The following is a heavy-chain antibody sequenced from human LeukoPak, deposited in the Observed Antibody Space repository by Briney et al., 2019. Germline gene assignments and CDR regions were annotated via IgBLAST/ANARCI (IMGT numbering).Heavy chain of an antibody. CDR3: GKDFVVTTVVRGVIND. Sequence: HPGGSLRLSCAASGFTFSSYGMHWVRQAPGKGLEWVAVIWYDGSNKYYADSVKGRFTISRDNSKNTLYLQMNSLRAEDTAVYYCGKDFVVTTVVRGVINDWGQGTLVTVSS. CDR1: GFTFSSYG. V-gene: IGHV3-33*06. J-gene: IGHJ4*02. CDR2: IWYDGSNK. D-gene: IGHD3-10*01.